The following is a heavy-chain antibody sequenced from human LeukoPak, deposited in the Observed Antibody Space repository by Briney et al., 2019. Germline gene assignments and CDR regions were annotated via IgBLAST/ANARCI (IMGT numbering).Heavy chain of an antibody. CDR2: INHSGST. D-gene: IGHD3-22*01. Sequence: SETLSLTCAVYGGSFSGYYWSWIRQPPGKGLEWIGEINHSGSTNYNPSLKSRVTISVDTSKNQFSLKLCSVTAADTAVYYCARGYYDRDYWGQGTLVTVSS. CDR1: GGSFSGYY. CDR3: ARGYYDRDY. J-gene: IGHJ4*02. V-gene: IGHV4-34*01.